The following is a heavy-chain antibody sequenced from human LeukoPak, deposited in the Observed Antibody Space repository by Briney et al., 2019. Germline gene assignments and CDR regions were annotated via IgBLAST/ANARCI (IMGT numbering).Heavy chain of an antibody. D-gene: IGHD6-13*01. CDR1: GYTFTSYY. CDR2: INPSGSST. Sequence: ASVKVSCKASGYTFTSYYMHWVRQAPGQGLEWMGIINPSGSSTSYAQKFQGRVTMTRDTSTSTVYMELSSLRSEDTAVYYCAREHMVRRIAAAGPPLYYYGMDVWGQGTTVTVSS. V-gene: IGHV1-46*01. J-gene: IGHJ6*02. CDR3: AREHMVRRIAAAGPPLYYYGMDV.